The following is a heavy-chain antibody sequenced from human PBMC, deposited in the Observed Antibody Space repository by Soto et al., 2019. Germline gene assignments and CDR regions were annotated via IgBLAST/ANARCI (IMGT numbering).Heavy chain of an antibody. CDR1: GGSISSGGYY. J-gene: IGHJ4*02. Sequence: QVQLQESGPGLVKPSQTLSLTCTVSGGSISSGGYYWTWIRQHPGEGLGWIGYIYYSGSTYYNPSLKSRVTISVDTSKNQFSLKLSSVTAADTAVYYCARGYDYGDYANFDYWGQGTLVTVSS. CDR2: IYYSGST. CDR3: ARGYDYGDYANFDY. D-gene: IGHD4-17*01. V-gene: IGHV4-31*03.